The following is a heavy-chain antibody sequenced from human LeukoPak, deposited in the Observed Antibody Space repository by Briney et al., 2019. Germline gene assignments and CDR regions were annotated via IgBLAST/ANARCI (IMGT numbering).Heavy chain of an antibody. V-gene: IGHV1-18*01. CDR3: ARMAFLWFGEPRSWFDP. Sequence: ASVKVSCKASGYTCTIYGISWVRQAPGQGLEWMGWISAYNGNTNYAQKLQGRVTMTTDTSTSTAYMELRSLRSDDTAVYYCARMAFLWFGEPRSWFDPWGPGTLVTVFS. CDR2: ISAYNGNT. D-gene: IGHD3-10*01. J-gene: IGHJ5*02. CDR1: GYTCTIYG.